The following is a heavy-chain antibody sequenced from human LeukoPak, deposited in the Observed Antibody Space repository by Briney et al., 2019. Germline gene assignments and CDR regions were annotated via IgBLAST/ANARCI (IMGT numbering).Heavy chain of an antibody. CDR1: GGSISSYY. V-gene: IGHV4-59*01. CDR3: ARALYSSGWNDY. J-gene: IGHJ4*02. CDR2: IYYSGST. D-gene: IGHD6-19*01. Sequence: SETLSLTCTVSGGSISSYYWSWIRQPPGKGLEWIGYIYYSGSTNYNPSLKSRVTISVDTSKNQFSLKLSSVTAADTAVYYCARALYSSGWNDYWGQGTLVTVSS.